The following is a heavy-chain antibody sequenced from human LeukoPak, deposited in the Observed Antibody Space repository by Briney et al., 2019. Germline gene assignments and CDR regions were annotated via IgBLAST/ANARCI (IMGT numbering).Heavy chain of an antibody. CDR1: GGSFSGYY. D-gene: IGHD3-16*02. V-gene: IGHV4-34*01. Sequence: SETLSLTCAVYGGSFSGYYWSWIRQPPGKGLEWIGEINHSGSTKYNPSLKRRVTISVATSKNQFSLKLSSVTAADTAVYYCARSYDYVWGSYRSRVAFDIWGQGTMVTVSS. CDR2: INHSGST. CDR3: ARSYDYVWGSYRSRVAFDI. J-gene: IGHJ3*02.